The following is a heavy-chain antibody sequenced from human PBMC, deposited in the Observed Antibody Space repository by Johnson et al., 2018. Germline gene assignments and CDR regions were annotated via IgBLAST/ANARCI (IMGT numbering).Heavy chain of an antibody. CDR2: IWYDGSNK. J-gene: IGHJ3*02. V-gene: IGHV3-33*01. CDR3: ARFVRRDAFDI. CDR1: GFTFSNCG. Sequence: QVQLVQSGGGVVQPGRSLRLSCVASGFTFSNCGMHWVRQAPGKGLDWVALIWYDGSNKYYADSVKGRFIISRDNSKNTLYLQMNSLRAEDTAVYYCARFVRRDAFDIWGQGTMVTVS. D-gene: IGHD6-6*01.